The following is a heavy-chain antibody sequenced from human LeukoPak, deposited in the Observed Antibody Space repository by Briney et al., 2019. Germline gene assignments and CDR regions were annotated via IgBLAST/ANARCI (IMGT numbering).Heavy chain of an antibody. D-gene: IGHD3-22*01. Sequence: ASVKVSCKASGYTFTGHYMHWVRQAPGQGPEWMGWINPKSGVTNYARTLQGRVTMTRDTSISMVYMELSRLTTDDTAVYFCARALRYDDSSGYYAYWGQGTLVTVSS. CDR3: ARALRYDDSSGYYAY. CDR1: GYTFTGHY. CDR2: INPKSGVT. J-gene: IGHJ4*02. V-gene: IGHV1-2*02.